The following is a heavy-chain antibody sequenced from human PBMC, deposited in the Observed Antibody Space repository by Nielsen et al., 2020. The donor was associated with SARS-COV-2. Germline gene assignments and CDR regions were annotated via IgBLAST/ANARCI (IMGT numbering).Heavy chain of an antibody. CDR3: ARDWSRAFDV. CDR2: ISWNSGKI. J-gene: IGHJ3*01. Sequence: GGSLRLSCAGSGFKLENHAMHWVRQAPGKGLEWVSVISWNSGKIDYADSVKGRFTISRDSAKNSMSLQMNSLRVEDTAVYYCARDWSRAFDVWGQGTMVTVSS. CDR1: GFKLENHA. V-gene: IGHV3-9*01.